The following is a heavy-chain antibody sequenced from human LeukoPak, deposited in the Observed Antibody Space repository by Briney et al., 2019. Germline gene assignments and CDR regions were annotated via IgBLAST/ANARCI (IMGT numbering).Heavy chain of an antibody. D-gene: IGHD6-19*01. V-gene: IGHV4-4*02. CDR3: ARGLGI. J-gene: IGHJ4*02. CDR1: GGSISTNYW. Sequence: SGTLSLTCDVFGGSISTNYWWTWVRQPPGEGLEWLGEIHHSGSTNYNPSLQSRVSISLDKSKNQFSLKMRFVTAADTAVYYCARGLGIWGQGTLLTVSS. CDR2: IHHSGST.